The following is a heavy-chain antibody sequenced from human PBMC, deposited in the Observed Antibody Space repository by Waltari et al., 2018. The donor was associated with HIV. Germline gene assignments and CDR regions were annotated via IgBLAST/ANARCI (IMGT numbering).Heavy chain of an antibody. CDR2: IYYSGST. V-gene: IGHV4-39*01. D-gene: IGHD2-2*01. Sequence: QLQLQESGPGLVKPSETLSLTCTVSGGSISSSSYYWGWIRQPPGKGLEWIGSIYYSGSTYYNPALKSRVTISVDTSKNQFSLKLSSVTAADTAVYYCARRFSSNSPPDYWGQGTLVTVSS. CDR1: GGSISSSSYY. CDR3: ARRFSSNSPPDY. J-gene: IGHJ4*02.